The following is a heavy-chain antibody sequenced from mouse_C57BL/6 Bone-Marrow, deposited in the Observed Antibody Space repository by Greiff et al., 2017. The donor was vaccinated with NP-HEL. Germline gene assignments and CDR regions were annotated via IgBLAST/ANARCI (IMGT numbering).Heavy chain of an antibody. CDR3: ARLSNFDNAMDY. J-gene: IGHJ4*01. CDR1: GYTFTTYP. Sequence: QVHVKQSGAELVKPGASVKMSCKASGYTFTTYPIEWMKQSHGKCLECIGNFHPYNDDTKYNEKFKGKATWTVEKSSSTVYLDLSRLSSDHSAVYYCARLSNFDNAMDYWGQGTSVTVSS. D-gene: IGHD2-5*01. CDR2: FHPYNDDT. V-gene: IGHV1-47*01.